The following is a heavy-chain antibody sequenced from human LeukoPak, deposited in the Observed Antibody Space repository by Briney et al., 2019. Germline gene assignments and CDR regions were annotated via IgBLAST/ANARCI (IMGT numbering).Heavy chain of an antibody. CDR2: INPSGGST. V-gene: IGHV1-46*01. J-gene: IGHJ4*02. Sequence: ASVKVSCKASGYTFTSYYMHWVRQAPGQGLEWMGLINPSGGSTSYAQKFQGRVTMTRDTSTSTVYMELSSLRSEDTAVYYCARLAGYYDSSGYSNVDYWGQGTLVTVSS. D-gene: IGHD3-22*01. CDR1: GYTFTSYY. CDR3: ARLAGYYDSSGYSNVDY.